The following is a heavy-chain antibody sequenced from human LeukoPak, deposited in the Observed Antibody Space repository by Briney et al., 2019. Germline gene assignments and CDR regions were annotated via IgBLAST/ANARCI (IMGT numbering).Heavy chain of an antibody. J-gene: IGHJ6*02. Sequence: ASVKVSCKVSGYTLTELSMHWVRQAPGKGLEWMGGFDPEDGETIYAQKFQGRVTMTEDTSTDTAYMELSSLRSEDTAVYYCATTRGGITIFGVVSLYYGMDVWGQGTLVTVSS. V-gene: IGHV1-24*01. CDR2: FDPEDGET. CDR3: ATTRGGITIFGVVSLYYGMDV. D-gene: IGHD3-3*01. CDR1: GYTLTELS.